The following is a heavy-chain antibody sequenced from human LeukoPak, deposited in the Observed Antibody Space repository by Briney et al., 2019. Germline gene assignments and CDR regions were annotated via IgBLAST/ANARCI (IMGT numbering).Heavy chain of an antibody. D-gene: IGHD2-15*01. CDR1: GFTFDNYG. CDR3: ARGYPGALDI. Sequence: PGGSLRLSCAASGFTFDNYGVSWVRQVPGKGLEWVSGINWNGGRTGYADSVKGRFIISGDNAKKSLYLQMNSLRVEETALYYCARGYPGALDIWGQGTMVSVSS. V-gene: IGHV3-20*04. CDR2: INWNGGRT. J-gene: IGHJ3*02.